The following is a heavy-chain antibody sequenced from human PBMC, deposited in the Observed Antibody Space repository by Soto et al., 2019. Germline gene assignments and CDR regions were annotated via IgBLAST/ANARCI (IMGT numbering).Heavy chain of an antibody. Sequence: QVQLVESGGGLVKPGGSLRLSCAASGFTFSDYYMSWIRQAPGKGLEWVSYISSSSSYTNYADSVKGRFTISRDNAKNSLYLQMNSLRAEDTAVYYCARLFKYSSSSWADYWGQGTLVTVSS. D-gene: IGHD6-13*01. J-gene: IGHJ4*02. CDR1: GFTFSDYY. CDR2: ISSSSSYT. CDR3: ARLFKYSSSSWADY. V-gene: IGHV3-11*05.